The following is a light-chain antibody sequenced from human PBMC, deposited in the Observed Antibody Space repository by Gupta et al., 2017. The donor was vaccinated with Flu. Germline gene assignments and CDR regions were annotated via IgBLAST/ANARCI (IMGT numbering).Light chain of an antibody. CDR1: TLPKQY. J-gene: IGLJ3*02. Sequence: SYELTQPPSVSVSSGQTARITCSGDTLPKQYAFWYQQKPGKAPLRVIDKDTESPSGIPERFSGSSSCTIVTLTISGVQAEDEADYYCHSADSSGPSLVFGGGSKLTVL. CDR3: HSADSSGPSLV. CDR2: KDT. V-gene: IGLV3-25*03.